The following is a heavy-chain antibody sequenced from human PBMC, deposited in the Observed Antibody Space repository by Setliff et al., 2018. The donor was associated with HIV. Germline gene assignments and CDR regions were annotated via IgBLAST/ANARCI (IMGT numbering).Heavy chain of an antibody. V-gene: IGHV3-53*01. Sequence: PGGSLRLSCVVSGFSVTTAAMAWVRQAPGKGLDWVSVIYAGGTTEYADSVKGRFTFSRDDSKNTFFLQMNSLKTTDTGTYYCATYARTSYGLDDWGQGTEVTVSS. CDR3: ATYARTSYGLDD. CDR2: IYAGGTT. D-gene: IGHD3-10*02. CDR1: GFSVTTAA. J-gene: IGHJ4*02.